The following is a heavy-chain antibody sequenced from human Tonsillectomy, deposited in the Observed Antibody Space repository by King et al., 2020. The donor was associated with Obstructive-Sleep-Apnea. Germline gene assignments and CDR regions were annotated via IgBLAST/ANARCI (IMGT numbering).Heavy chain of an antibody. CDR1: GGSISSGGYY. D-gene: IGHD3-16*02. CDR2: IYYSGST. J-gene: IGHJ3*02. CDR3: ARRLRLGELSLSHAFDI. V-gene: IGHV4-31*03. Sequence: VQLQESGPGLVKPSQTLSLTCTVSGGSISSGGYYWSWIRQHPGKGLEGIGDIYYSGSTYYNPSLKSRVTISVDTDKNQFSLKLSSVTAADTAVYYCARRLRLGELSLSHAFDIWGQGTMVTVSS.